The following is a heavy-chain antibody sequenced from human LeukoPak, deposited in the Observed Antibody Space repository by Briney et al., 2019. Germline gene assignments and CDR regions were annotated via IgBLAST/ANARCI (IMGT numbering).Heavy chain of an antibody. CDR2: VSATGGST. D-gene: IGHD2-15*01. Sequence: GGSPRLSCTASGFTFSSYAMRWVRQAPGKALEWVLTVSATGGSTYYLDSVKGRFTLSRDNTSNTLYLQMNSLRAEDTAVYYCAKDSRYCSGGACYGWFDPWGQGTVITVSS. CDR1: GFTFSSYA. V-gene: IGHV3-23*01. CDR3: AKDSRYCSGGACYGWFDP. J-gene: IGHJ5*02.